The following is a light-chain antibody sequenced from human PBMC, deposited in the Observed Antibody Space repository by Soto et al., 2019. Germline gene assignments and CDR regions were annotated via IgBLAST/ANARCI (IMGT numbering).Light chain of an antibody. CDR1: SSNIGINT. CDR2: DNH. CDR3: AAWDVSLKGIV. V-gene: IGLV1-44*01. J-gene: IGLJ1*01. Sequence: QSVLTQPPSASGTPGQRVTFSCSGSSSNIGINTVNWYQQLPGTAPQLLISDNHRRPSGVPDRFSGSKSDTSASLAISGLQSEDEATYFCAAWDVSLKGIVFGTGTQLTVL.